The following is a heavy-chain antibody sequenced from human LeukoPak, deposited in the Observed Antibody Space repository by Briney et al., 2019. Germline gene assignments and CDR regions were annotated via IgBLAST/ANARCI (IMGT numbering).Heavy chain of an antibody. CDR1: GFTFSDHY. V-gene: IGHV3-72*01. Sequence: PGGSLRLSCAASGFTFSDHYMDWVRQAPGKGLEWVGRTRNKVNSYTTEYAASVKGRFTISRDDSKNSLYLQMNSLKTDDTAVYYCARVDPTYCSGGSCLDYWGQGTLVTVSS. CDR2: TRNKVNSYTT. CDR3: ARVDPTYCSGGSCLDY. D-gene: IGHD2-15*01. J-gene: IGHJ4*02.